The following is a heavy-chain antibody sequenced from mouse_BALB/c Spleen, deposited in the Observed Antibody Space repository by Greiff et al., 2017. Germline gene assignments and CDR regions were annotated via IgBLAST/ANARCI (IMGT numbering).Heavy chain of an antibody. Sequence: VQLQESGPGLVQPSQSLSITCTVSGFSLTSYGVHWVRQSPGKGLEWLGVIWSGGSTDYNAAFISRLSISKDNSKSQVFFKMNSLQANDTAIYYCARNGRRGKYFDVWGAGTTVTVSS. D-gene: IGHD2-12*01. CDR1: GFSLTSYG. J-gene: IGHJ1*01. CDR3: ARNGRRGKYFDV. V-gene: IGHV2-2*02. CDR2: IWSGGST.